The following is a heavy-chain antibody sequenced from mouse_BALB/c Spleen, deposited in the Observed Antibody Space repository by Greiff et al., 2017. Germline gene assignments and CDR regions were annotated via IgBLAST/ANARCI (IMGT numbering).Heavy chain of an antibody. D-gene: IGHD4-1*01. CDR2: IWSGGST. Sequence: VKLMESGGGLVKPGGSLKLSCAASGFTFSSYAMSWVRQTPGKGLEWLGVIWSGGSTDYNAAFISRLSISKDNSKSQVFFKMNSLQANDTAIYYCARNSNWEGDYYAMDYWGQGTSVTVSS. CDR1: GFTFSSYA. V-gene: IGHV2-2*02. J-gene: IGHJ4*01. CDR3: ARNSNWEGDYYAMDY.